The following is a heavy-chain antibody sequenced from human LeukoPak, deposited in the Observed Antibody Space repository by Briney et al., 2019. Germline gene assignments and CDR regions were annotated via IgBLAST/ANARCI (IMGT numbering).Heavy chain of an antibody. CDR1: GFTFSSSA. CDR2: ISNNGGYT. V-gene: IGHV3-23*01. J-gene: IGHJ5*02. Sequence: GGSLRLSCAASGFTFSSSAMSWVRQAPGKGLEWVSAISNNGGYTYYADSVQGRFTISRDNSKSTLYLQMNSLRAEDTAVYYCAKPRSTVAFPSNWFDPWGQGTLVTVSS. CDR3: AKPRSTVAFPSNWFDP. D-gene: IGHD4-17*01.